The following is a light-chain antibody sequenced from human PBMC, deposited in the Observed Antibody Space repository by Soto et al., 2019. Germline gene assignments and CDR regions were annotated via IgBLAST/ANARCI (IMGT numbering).Light chain of an antibody. J-gene: IGKJ3*01. V-gene: IGKV1-27*01. CDR1: QDISNY. Sequence: DIPMTQSPSSLSASVGDTVTITCRASQDISNYLAWFQQKPGEAPKLLIYGPSTLESGVPSRFSGGKSGTDFTLTISGLQPEDVAIYYCQKYTSLPFTFGPGTKVEIQ. CDR3: QKYTSLPFT. CDR2: GPS.